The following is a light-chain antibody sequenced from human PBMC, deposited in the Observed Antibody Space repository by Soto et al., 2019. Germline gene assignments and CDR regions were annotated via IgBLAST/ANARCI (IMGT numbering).Light chain of an antibody. CDR1: SSDVGGYDY. J-gene: IGLJ1*01. CDR3: SSYTGGNPSYV. CDR2: EAT. V-gene: IGLV2-8*01. Sequence: QFVLTQPPSASGSPGQSVTISCTGTSSDVGGYDYVSWYQQHPGKAPKLMIYEATIRPSGVSDRFSGSKSGNTASLTVSGLQAEDEADYYCSSYTGGNPSYVFGTGTKVTVL.